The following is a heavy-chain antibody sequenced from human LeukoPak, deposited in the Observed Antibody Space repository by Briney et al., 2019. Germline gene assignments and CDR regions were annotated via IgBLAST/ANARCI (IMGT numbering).Heavy chain of an antibody. V-gene: IGHV4-4*07. D-gene: IGHD3-10*01. Sequence: PSKTLSLTCTVSGDSISRYYWSWIREPAGRGLEWIGRIYNGGIITYNPSLKSRVTMSIDTSNNQFSLRLRFVTAADTAVYYCARDSGTTGEVKFDPWGQGTLVTVSS. CDR1: GDSISRYY. J-gene: IGHJ5*02. CDR3: ARDSGTTGEVKFDP. CDR2: IYNGGII.